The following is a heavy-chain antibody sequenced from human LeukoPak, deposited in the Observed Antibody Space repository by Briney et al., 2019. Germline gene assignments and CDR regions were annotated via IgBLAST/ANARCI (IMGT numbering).Heavy chain of an antibody. CDR1: GFTFSSYA. D-gene: IGHD1-26*01. J-gene: IGHJ4*02. Sequence: HPGGSLRLSCAASGFTFSSYAMSWVRQAPGKGLEWVSAISGSGGSTYYVDSVKGRFTISRDNSKNTLYLQMNSLRAEDTAVYYCAKIPTKVGATSFDYWGQGTLVTVSS. V-gene: IGHV3-23*01. CDR2: ISGSGGST. CDR3: AKIPTKVGATSFDY.